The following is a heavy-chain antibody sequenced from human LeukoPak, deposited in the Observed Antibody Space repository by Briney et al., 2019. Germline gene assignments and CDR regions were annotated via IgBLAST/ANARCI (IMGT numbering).Heavy chain of an antibody. D-gene: IGHD2-21*02. CDR2: IRRKAYSEAT. CDR1: GFTFGDYA. V-gene: IGHV3-49*03. J-gene: IGHJ3*02. Sequence: GGSLRLSCTASGFTFGDYAMSWFRQAPGKGLEWVGFIRRKAYSEATQYAASVKGRFTISRDDSKSIAYLQMNSLKTEDTAVYSCTRSDYDSGGDDAFDIWGQGTMVTVS. CDR3: TRSDYDSGGDDAFDI.